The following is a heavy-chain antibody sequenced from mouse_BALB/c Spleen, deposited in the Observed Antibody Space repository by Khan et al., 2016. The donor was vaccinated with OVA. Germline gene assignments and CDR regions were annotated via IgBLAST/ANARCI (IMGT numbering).Heavy chain of an antibody. J-gene: IGHJ2*01. CDR3: ARGNYYGYYFDY. CDR1: GYSITSGYA. Sequence: EVKLQESGPGLVKPSQSLSLTCTVTGYSITSGYAWNWIRQFPGNKLEWMGYISYSGGTSYNPSLKSRISITRDTSKNQFFLLLNSVTTEDTATYYCARGNYYGYYFDYGGQGTTLTVSS. V-gene: IGHV3-2*02. D-gene: IGHD1-1*01. CDR2: ISYSGGT.